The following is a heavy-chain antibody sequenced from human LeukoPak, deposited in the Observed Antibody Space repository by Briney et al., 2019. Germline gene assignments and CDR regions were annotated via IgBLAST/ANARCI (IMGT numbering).Heavy chain of an antibody. J-gene: IGHJ5*02. Sequence: SETLSLTCTVSGGSISSSSYYWGWVRQPPGKGLEWIGSIYYSGSTNYNPSLKSRVTISVDTSKNQFSLKLSSVTAADTAVYYCARVTAVNWFDPWGQGTLVTVSS. CDR1: GGSISSSSYY. CDR3: ARVTAVNWFDP. D-gene: IGHD2-2*01. V-gene: IGHV4-39*07. CDR2: IYYSGST.